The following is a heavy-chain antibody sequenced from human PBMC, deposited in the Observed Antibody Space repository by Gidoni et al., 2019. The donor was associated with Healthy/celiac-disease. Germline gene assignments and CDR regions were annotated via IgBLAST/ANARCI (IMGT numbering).Heavy chain of an antibody. V-gene: IGHV3-9*01. J-gene: IGHJ6*02. D-gene: IGHD6-6*01. Sequence: FGYYARHWVRQAPGKGLEWASGISWNSGSIGYADSVKGRFTISRDNAKNSLYLQMNSLRAEDTALYYCAKGPEQLVTDYYYYGMDVWGQGTTVTVSS. CDR2: ISWNSGSI. CDR3: AKGPEQLVTDYYYYGMDV. CDR1: FGYYA.